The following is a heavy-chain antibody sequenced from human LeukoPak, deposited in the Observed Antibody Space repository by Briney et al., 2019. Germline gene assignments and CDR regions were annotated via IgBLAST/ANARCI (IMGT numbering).Heavy chain of an antibody. CDR3: ARTSPIVAYY. V-gene: IGHV3-23*01. D-gene: IGHD5-12*01. Sequence: GGSLRLSCAASGFSFASYAMNWVRQAPGKGLEWVSVISGSGVTTYYADSVKGRFTISRDNSKNTLYLQLNSLRAEDTAVYYCARTSPIVAYYWGQGALVTVSS. CDR2: ISGSGVTT. J-gene: IGHJ4*02. CDR1: GFSFASYA.